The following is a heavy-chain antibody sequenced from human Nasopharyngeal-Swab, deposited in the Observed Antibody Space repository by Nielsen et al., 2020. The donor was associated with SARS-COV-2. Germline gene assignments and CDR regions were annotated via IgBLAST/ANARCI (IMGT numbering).Heavy chain of an antibody. J-gene: IGHJ4*02. Sequence: WIRQPPGKGLEWIASIHNSGSTHYNPSFASRVTISGDASKRQFSLRLSSVTTAETAVYYCARHGTWLHYGFDSWGQGTLVTVSS. D-gene: IGHD5-24*01. V-gene: IGHV4-39*01. CDR2: IHNSGST. CDR3: ARHGTWLHYGFDS.